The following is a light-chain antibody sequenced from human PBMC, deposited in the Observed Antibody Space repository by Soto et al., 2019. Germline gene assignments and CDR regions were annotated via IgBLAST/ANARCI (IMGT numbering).Light chain of an antibody. V-gene: IGLV2-14*01. J-gene: IGLJ1*01. Sequence: QSVLTQPASVSGSPGQSITISCPGTNSDFGAYNYVSWHQQHPGKAPKVIIYEVINRPAGVSNRFSGSKSVNAAYLTISGLQAEDEADYYCSSYTSREVVGTGTKVTVL. CDR2: EVI. CDR3: SSYTSREV. CDR1: NSDFGAYNY.